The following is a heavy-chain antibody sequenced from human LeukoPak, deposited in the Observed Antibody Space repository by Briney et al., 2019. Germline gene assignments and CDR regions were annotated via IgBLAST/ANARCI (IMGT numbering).Heavy chain of an antibody. CDR3: TTDVSGSYWGGAFDI. CDR2: IKSKTDGGTT. V-gene: IGHV3-15*01. Sequence: GGSLRLSCAASGFTFSNAWMSWVRQAPGKGLEWVGRIKSKTDGGTTDYAAPVKGRFTISRDDSKNTLYLQMNSLKTEDTAVYYCTTDVSGSYWGGAFDIWGQGTMVTVSS. CDR1: GFTFSNAW. D-gene: IGHD1-26*01. J-gene: IGHJ3*02.